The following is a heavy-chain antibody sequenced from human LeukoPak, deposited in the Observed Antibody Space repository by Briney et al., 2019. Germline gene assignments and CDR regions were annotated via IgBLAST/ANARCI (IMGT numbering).Heavy chain of an antibody. CDR2: TYYRSEWNS. Sequence: SQAPSLTCAISVDSVSSNSSSWNSIRQSPSSGLAWLGRTYYRSEWNSDYSVSVKSRIMINPDTSKNQFSLHLNSVTPEDTAVYYCARDPDSSYEWGPFDTWGQGTQVTVSS. D-gene: IGHD1-26*01. CDR3: ARDPDSSYEWGPFDT. V-gene: IGHV6-1*01. J-gene: IGHJ5*02. CDR1: VDSVSSNSSS.